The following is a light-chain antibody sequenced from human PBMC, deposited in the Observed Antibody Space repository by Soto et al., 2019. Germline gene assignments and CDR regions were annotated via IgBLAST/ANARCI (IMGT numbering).Light chain of an antibody. CDR1: SSNIGSNT. CDR2: TNN. Sequence: QSVLTQPPSASGTPGQRVTISCSGSSSNIGSNTVNWYQQLPGTAPKLLIYTNNQRPSGVPDRFSGSKSGTSASLAISGLQSXXXXXXYCAAWDDSLNGYVFGTGTKVTVL. V-gene: IGLV1-44*01. CDR3: AAWDDSLNGYV. J-gene: IGLJ1*01.